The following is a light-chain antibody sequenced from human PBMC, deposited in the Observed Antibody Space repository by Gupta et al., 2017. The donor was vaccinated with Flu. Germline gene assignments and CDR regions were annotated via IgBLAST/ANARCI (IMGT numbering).Light chain of an antibody. CDR1: TGAVTSGHY. Sequence: AVVTQEPSVTVSPGGTVTPTCDSSTGAVTSGHYPYWFQQKPGQVHRTLIYAKRNRHSWEPARFSGSRNGDRAALTLTGAQTEDEDDYYCWLTDSGYSVFGTGTKVTVL. V-gene: IGLV7-46*01. CDR2: AKR. CDR3: WLTDSGYSV. J-gene: IGLJ1*01.